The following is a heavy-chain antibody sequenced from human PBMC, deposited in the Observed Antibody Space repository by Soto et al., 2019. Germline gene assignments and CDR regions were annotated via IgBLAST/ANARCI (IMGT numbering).Heavy chain of an antibody. V-gene: IGHV4-39*01. Sequence: SETLSLTCTVSGGSISNATYYWGWIRQPPGKGLEWIGSIYYTGNTYCNPSLKSRVTISVDTSKNQFSLNLNSVTAADTAVYYCARQSFYDNWFDHWGQGTLVTVSS. CDR2: IYYTGNT. D-gene: IGHD2-2*01. CDR3: ARQSFYDNWFDH. J-gene: IGHJ5*02. CDR1: GGSISNATYY.